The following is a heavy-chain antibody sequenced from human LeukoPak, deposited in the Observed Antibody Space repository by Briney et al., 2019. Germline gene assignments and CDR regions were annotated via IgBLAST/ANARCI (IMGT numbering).Heavy chain of an antibody. CDR1: GDSISSGDYY. CDR2: ISSSGST. CDR3: ARGPYSYDSSGAFDI. D-gene: IGHD3-22*01. V-gene: IGHV4-61*02. J-gene: IGHJ3*02. Sequence: SETLSLTCTVSGDSISSGDYYWSWIRQPAGKGLEWIGRISSSGSTNYNPSLKSRVTISVDPSKNQFSLKLSSVTAADTAVYFCARGPYSYDSSGAFDIWGQGTMVTVSS.